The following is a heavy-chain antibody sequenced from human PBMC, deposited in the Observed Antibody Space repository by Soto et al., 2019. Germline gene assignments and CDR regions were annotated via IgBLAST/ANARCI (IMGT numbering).Heavy chain of an antibody. CDR1: GYTFTSYA. Sequence: ASVKVSCKASGYTFTSYAMHWVRQAPGQRLEWMGWINAGNGNTKYSQKFQGRVTITRDTSASTAHMELSSLRSEDTAVYYCARPNSRSWFAAFDIWGQGTMVT. J-gene: IGHJ3*02. V-gene: IGHV1-3*01. CDR2: INAGNGNT. CDR3: ARPNSRSWFAAFDI. D-gene: IGHD6-13*01.